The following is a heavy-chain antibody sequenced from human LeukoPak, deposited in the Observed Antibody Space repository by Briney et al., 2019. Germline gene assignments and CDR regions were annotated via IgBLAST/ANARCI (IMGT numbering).Heavy chain of an antibody. Sequence: SETLSLTCTVSGGSISTYYWTWIRQPPGKGLEWIGYIYYSGSTNYNPSLKSRVTISIDTSKNQFSLKLRSVTAADTAVYYCASADCGGDCYTFDSWGQGTLVTVSS. CDR1: GGSISTYY. CDR3: ASADCGGDCYTFDS. D-gene: IGHD2-21*02. CDR2: IYYSGST. J-gene: IGHJ4*02. V-gene: IGHV4-59*01.